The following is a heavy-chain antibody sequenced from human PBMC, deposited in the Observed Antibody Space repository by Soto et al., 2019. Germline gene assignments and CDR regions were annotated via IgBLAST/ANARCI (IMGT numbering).Heavy chain of an antibody. CDR1: GGSFSCFF. CDR3: VRGQWLPRGEY. Sequence: SETLSLTCSVYGGSFSCFFWTWIRQPPGTGLEGIVEINPRGTIHYNPPLKSRVTISMDTSENQFSLKLTSVTAADTALYYCVRGQWLPRGEYWGQGTQVTVSS. CDR2: INPRGTI. J-gene: IGHJ4*02. D-gene: IGHD6-19*01. V-gene: IGHV4-34*01.